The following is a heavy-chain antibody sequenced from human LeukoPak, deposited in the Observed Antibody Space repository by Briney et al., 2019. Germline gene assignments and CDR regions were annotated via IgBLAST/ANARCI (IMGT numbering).Heavy chain of an antibody. CDR1: DFSFTSYG. CDR2: ISAYNGST. V-gene: IGHV1-18*01. D-gene: IGHD6-19*01. CDR3: ARDLTSNVAVTEYHYYAMDV. J-gene: IGHJ6*02. Sequence: ASVKVSCKASDFSFTSYGMSWVRQAPGQGLEWMGWISAYNGSTKYAQKLQGRVTMTTVTSTGTAYMELRSLRPDDTAVYYCARDLTSNVAVTEYHYYAMDVWGQGTTVTVSS.